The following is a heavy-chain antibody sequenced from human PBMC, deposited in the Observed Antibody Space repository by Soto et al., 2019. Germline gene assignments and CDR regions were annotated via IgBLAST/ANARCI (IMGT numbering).Heavy chain of an antibody. J-gene: IGHJ6*02. CDR2: MNPNSGNT. CDR1: GYTFTSYD. V-gene: IGHV1-8*01. Sequence: QVQLVQSGAEVKKPGASVKVSCKASGYTFTSYDINWVRQATGQGLEWMGWMNPNSGNTGYAQKFQGRVTMTRNTPISTAYMELRSLRSEDTAVYYCVCGPRHYYYDGMDVWGQGTTVTVSS. CDR3: VCGPRHYYYDGMDV.